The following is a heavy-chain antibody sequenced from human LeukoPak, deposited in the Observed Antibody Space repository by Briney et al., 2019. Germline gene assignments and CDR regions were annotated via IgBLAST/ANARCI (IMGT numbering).Heavy chain of an antibody. V-gene: IGHV1-69*06. J-gene: IGHJ6*03. Sequence: ASVKVSCKASGGTFSSYAISWVRQAPGQGLEWMGGIIPIFGTANYAQKFQGRVTITADKSTSTAYMELSSLRSEDTAVYYCARDRSAYDYDKRWFYYYMDVWGKGTTVTISS. CDR1: GGTFSSYA. D-gene: IGHD5-12*01. CDR2: IIPIFGTA. CDR3: ARDRSAYDYDKRWFYYYMDV.